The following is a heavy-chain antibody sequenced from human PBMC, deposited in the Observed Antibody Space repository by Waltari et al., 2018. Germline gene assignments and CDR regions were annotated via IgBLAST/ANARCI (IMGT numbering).Heavy chain of an antibody. CDR3: TRDLYGSGGDWFDP. CDR2: IGGTYSNI. J-gene: IGHJ5*02. D-gene: IGHD3-10*01. V-gene: IGHV3-21*01. CDR1: GFEFSDWA. Sequence: EVRLAESGGGLVKPGGSLRLSCIASGFEFSDWAMNWVRQTPGTGREGVSAIGGTYSNIVYAESVKGRFIVSRDNAKSSLYLQMDNLRAEDSGLYYCTRDLYGSGGDWFDPWGQGTLVTVSS.